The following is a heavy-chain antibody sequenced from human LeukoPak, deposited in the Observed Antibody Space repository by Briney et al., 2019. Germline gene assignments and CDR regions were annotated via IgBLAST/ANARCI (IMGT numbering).Heavy chain of an antibody. CDR2: ISHSGSS. CDR3: TTGFRPYYYGSGSYFY. Sequence: SETLSLTCAVYGGSFSGYYWSWIRQPPGKGLEWIGEISHSGSSNYNPSLKSRGTISVDTSKNQFSLKLSSVTAADTAVYYCTTGFRPYYYGSGSYFYWGQGTLVTVSS. D-gene: IGHD3-10*01. V-gene: IGHV4-34*01. J-gene: IGHJ4*02. CDR1: GGSFSGYY.